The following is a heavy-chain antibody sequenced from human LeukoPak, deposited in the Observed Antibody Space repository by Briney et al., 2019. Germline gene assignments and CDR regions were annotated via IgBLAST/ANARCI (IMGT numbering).Heavy chain of an antibody. J-gene: IGHJ6*02. CDR3: ARVTCPGGDCYYYYGLDV. CDR2: INLNSGGT. D-gene: IGHD2-21*02. V-gene: IGHV1-2*02. Sequence: ASVKVSCKASGYTFTGYYMHWVRQAPGQGLEWMGWINLNSGGTNYAQKFQGRVTMTRDTSISTAYMELSSLRSDDTAVYYCARVTCPGGDCYYYYGLDVWGQGTTVTVSS. CDR1: GYTFTGYY.